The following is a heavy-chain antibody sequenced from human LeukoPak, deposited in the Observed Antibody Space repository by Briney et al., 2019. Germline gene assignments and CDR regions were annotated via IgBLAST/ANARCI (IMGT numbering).Heavy chain of an antibody. J-gene: IGHJ4*02. CDR2: IWSDGRNG. CDR1: GLTFSSYG. V-gene: IGHV3-33*01. Sequence: GRSLRLSCAASGLTFSSYGMHWVRQAPGKGLEWVAFIWSDGRNGYYADSVKGRFTISRDNSKNTLYLQMNSLRAEDTAVYHCATDGAHYDIDYWGQGTLVTVSS. CDR3: ATDGAHYDIDY. D-gene: IGHD3-3*01.